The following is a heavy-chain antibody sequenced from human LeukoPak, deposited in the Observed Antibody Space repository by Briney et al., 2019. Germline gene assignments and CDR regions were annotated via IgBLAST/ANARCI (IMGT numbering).Heavy chain of an antibody. CDR3: ARGYRSGDSAHFDY. CDR2: IYHSGST. Sequence: PSETLSLTCAVSGGFISSSNWWSWVRQPPGKGLEWIGEIYHSGSTNYNPSLKSRVTISVDKSKNQFSLKLSSVTAADTAVYYCARGYRSGDSAHFDYWGQGTLVTVSS. D-gene: IGHD4-17*01. J-gene: IGHJ4*02. V-gene: IGHV4-4*02. CDR1: GGFISSSNW.